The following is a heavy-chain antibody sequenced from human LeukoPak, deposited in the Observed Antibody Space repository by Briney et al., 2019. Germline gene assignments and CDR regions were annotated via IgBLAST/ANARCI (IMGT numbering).Heavy chain of an antibody. D-gene: IGHD4-11*01. V-gene: IGHV3-74*01. CDR3: ARESTSITTFGLDY. J-gene: IGHJ4*02. Sequence: GGSLRLSCAASGFTFSTYWMYWVRHAPGKGLVWVSRINGDGASTDYADSVKGRFTISRDNAKNTPYLQMDSLTAEGTAVYYCARESTSITTFGLDYWGQGGLVTVSS. CDR2: INGDGAST. CDR1: GFTFSTYW.